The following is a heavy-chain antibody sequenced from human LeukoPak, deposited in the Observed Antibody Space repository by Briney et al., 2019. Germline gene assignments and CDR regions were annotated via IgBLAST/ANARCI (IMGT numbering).Heavy chain of an antibody. D-gene: IGHD6-19*01. Sequence: GGSLRLSCAASGFTFSSYGMSWVRQAPGKGLEWVGRIKSKTDGGTTDYAAPVKGRFTISRDDSKNTLYLQMNSLKTEDTAVYYCTTVSGWYSKYYFDYWGQGTLVTVSS. CDR1: GFTFSSYG. V-gene: IGHV3-15*01. J-gene: IGHJ4*02. CDR3: TTVSGWYSKYYFDY. CDR2: IKSKTDGGTT.